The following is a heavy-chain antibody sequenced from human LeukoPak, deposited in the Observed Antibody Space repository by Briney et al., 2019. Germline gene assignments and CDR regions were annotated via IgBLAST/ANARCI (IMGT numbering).Heavy chain of an antibody. CDR3: ARQSLRNTAMVFGY. Sequence: SETLSLTCTVSGGSISSYYWSWIRQPPGKGLEWIGYIYYSGGTNYNPSLKSRVTISVDTSKNQFSLKLSSVTAADTAVYYCARQSLRNTAMVFGYWGRGTLVTVSS. V-gene: IGHV4-59*08. CDR2: IYYSGGT. J-gene: IGHJ4*02. CDR1: GGSISSYY. D-gene: IGHD5-18*01.